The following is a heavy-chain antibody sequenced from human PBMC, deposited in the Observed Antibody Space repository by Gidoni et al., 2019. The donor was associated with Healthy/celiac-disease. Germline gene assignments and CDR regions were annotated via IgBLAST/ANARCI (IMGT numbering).Heavy chain of an antibody. CDR2: INHSGST. CDR3: AEYGDRGEGSSDY. Sequence: QVQLQQWGAALVKPSETLSLTCAVYGGSVSGYYWSWFRQPPGKGLEWIGEINHSGSTNYNPSLKSRVTISVDTSKNQFSLKLSSETAADTAVYYGAEYGDRGEGSSDYWGQGTLVTVSS. J-gene: IGHJ4*02. V-gene: IGHV4-34*01. CDR1: GGSVSGYY. D-gene: IGHD4-17*01.